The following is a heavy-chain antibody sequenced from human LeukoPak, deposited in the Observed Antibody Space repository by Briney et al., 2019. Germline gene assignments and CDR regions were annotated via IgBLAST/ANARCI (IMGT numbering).Heavy chain of an antibody. CDR1: GYTFTSYD. Sequence: GASVTVSCKASGYTFTSYDINWVRQAPGQGREGMGWISAYNGNTNYAQKLQGRVTMTTDTSTSTAYMELRSLRSDDPAVYYCATEGTIFGVVSRPHRVDYYYMAVWGKGTTVTVSS. CDR3: ATEGTIFGVVSRPHRVDYYYMAV. D-gene: IGHD3-3*01. V-gene: IGHV1-18*01. J-gene: IGHJ6*03. CDR2: ISAYNGNT.